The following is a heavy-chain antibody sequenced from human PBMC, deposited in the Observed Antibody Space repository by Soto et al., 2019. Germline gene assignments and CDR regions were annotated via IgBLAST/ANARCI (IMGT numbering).Heavy chain of an antibody. V-gene: IGHV3-43*01. Sequence: GGSLRLSCAASGFNFNDYSMHWVRQASGKGLEWVSLISWDGGKVYYADSVKGRFTISRDNSKKSLYLQMNSLRSEDTALYYCAKDVSSRLLLRIDFWGQGTLVTVSS. J-gene: IGHJ4*02. CDR2: ISWDGGKV. CDR1: GFNFNDYS. CDR3: AKDVSSRLLLRIDF. D-gene: IGHD3-10*01.